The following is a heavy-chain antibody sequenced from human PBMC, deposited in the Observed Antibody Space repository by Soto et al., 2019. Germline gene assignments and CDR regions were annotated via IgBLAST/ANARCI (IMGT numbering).Heavy chain of an antibody. V-gene: IGHV4-39*01. CDR1: GGSISSSSYY. J-gene: IGHJ6*03. Sequence: QLQLQESGPGLVKPSETLSLTCTVSGGSISSSSYYWGWIRQPPGKGLEWIGSIYYSGSTYYNPSLKSRVTISVDTSKNQFSLKLSSVTAADTAVYYCARQGVGFSLRSGREGYYMDVWGKGTTVTVSS. CDR3: ARQGVGFSLRSGREGYYMDV. D-gene: IGHD3-10*01. CDR2: IYYSGST.